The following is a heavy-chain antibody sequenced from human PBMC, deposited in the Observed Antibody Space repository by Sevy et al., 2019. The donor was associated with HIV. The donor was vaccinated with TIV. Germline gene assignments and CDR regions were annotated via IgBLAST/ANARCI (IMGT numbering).Heavy chain of an antibody. CDR3: AKPRRSGSSPPYFDH. CDR1: GFTFSSYA. V-gene: IGHV3-23*01. J-gene: IGHJ4*02. D-gene: IGHD1-26*01. Sequence: GGSLRLSCAASGFTFSSYAMSWVRQAPGKGLEWVSAISGSGGSTYYADSVKGRFTISRDNSKNTLYLQMNSLRAEDTAVYYCAKPRRSGSSPPYFDHWGQGTLVTVSS. CDR2: ISGSGGST.